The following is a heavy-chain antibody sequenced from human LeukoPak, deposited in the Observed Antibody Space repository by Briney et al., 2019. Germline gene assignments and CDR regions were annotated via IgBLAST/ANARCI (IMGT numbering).Heavy chain of an antibody. Sequence: GGSLTLSCAASGFTFSSYSMNWVRQAPGKGLEWVSSISSSSSYIYYADSVKGRFTISRDNAKNSLYLQMNSLRDEDTAVYYCARDHITMIQWIAFDIWGEGTLVTVSS. CDR1: GFTFSSYS. J-gene: IGHJ3*02. CDR3: ARDHITMIQWIAFDI. V-gene: IGHV3-21*01. CDR2: ISSSSSYI. D-gene: IGHD3-22*01.